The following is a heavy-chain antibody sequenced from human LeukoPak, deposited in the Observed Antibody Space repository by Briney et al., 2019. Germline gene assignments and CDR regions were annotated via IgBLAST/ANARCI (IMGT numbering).Heavy chain of an antibody. CDR2: INPNSGGT. Sequence: ASVKVSCKASGYIFIGYYMHWVRQAPGQGLEWMGWINPNSGGTNYAQKFQGRVTMSRDTSINTAYMELSRLRSDDTAVYYCARLGEITMVRGSGSHPGYWGQGTLVTVSS. V-gene: IGHV1-2*02. J-gene: IGHJ4*02. D-gene: IGHD3-10*01. CDR3: ARLGEITMVRGSGSHPGY. CDR1: GYIFIGYY.